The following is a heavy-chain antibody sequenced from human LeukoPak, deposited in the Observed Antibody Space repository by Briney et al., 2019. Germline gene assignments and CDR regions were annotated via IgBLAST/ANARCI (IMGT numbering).Heavy chain of an antibody. V-gene: IGHV4-39*07. Sequence: SETLPLTSTVSGGSISSSSYYWGWIRQPPGKGLEWIGSIYYSGSTYYNPSLKSRVTISVDTSKNQFSLKLSSVTAADTAVYYCAREKDYYDSSGYYTWGQGTLVTVSS. D-gene: IGHD3-22*01. J-gene: IGHJ4*02. CDR3: AREKDYYDSSGYYT. CDR2: IYYSGST. CDR1: GGSISSSSYY.